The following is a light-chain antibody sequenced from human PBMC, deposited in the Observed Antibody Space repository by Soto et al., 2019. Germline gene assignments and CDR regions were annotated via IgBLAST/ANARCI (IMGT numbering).Light chain of an antibody. J-gene: IGLJ2*01. V-gene: IGLV2-14*01. CDR1: SSDVGGYNY. CDR2: DVS. Sequence: QSGLTQPASVSGSPGQSITISCTGTSSDVGGYNYVSWYQQHPGKAPKLMIYDVSNRPSGVSNRFSGSKSGNTASLTISGLQAEDEADYYCSSYTTSGSLVFGGGTKVTVL. CDR3: SSYTTSGSLV.